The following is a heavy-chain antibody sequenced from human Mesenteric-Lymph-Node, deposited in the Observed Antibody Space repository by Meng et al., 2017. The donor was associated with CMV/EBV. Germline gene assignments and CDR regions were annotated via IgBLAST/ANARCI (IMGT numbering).Heavy chain of an antibody. CDR2: FYYSGST. J-gene: IGHJ6*02. D-gene: IGHD2-15*01. V-gene: IGHV4-59*01. CDR3: ARDLGVVAGYYYYAMDV. CDR1: GASINGYY. Sequence: SETLSLTCTVSGASINGYYWNWIRQPPGKGLEWIGYFYYSGSTDYNPSLKSRVTISVDTSRNQFSLKLNSVTAADTAVYYCARDLGVVAGYYYYAMDVWGQGTTVTVSS.